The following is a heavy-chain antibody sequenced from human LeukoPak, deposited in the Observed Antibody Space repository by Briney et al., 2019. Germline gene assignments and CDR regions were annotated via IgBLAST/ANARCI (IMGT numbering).Heavy chain of an antibody. V-gene: IGHV3-30*02. Sequence: PGGSLRLSCAASGFTFSSYGMHWVRQAPGKGLEWVAFIRYDGSNKYYADSVKGRFTISRDNAKNSLYLQMNSLRAEDTAVYYCARVHPDIVGAHLGAFDIWGQGTMVTVSS. CDR3: ARVHPDIVGAHLGAFDI. J-gene: IGHJ3*02. CDR2: IRYDGSNK. CDR1: GFTFSSYG. D-gene: IGHD1-26*01.